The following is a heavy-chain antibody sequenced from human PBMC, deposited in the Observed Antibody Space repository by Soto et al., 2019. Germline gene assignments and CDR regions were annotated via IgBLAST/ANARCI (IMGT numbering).Heavy chain of an antibody. D-gene: IGHD2-2*01. J-gene: IGHJ4*02. CDR2: TSANNDNT. CDR3: ARDERWTCTGTNCYYFDY. Sequence: QVQLVQSGTEVKEPGASVKVSCKASGYTFTRYGISWVRQAPGQGLEWMAWTSANNDNTNYAEKVQGEVTLTTDTSTGTAYMELRSLRSDDTAVYYCARDERWTCTGTNCYYFDYWGQGTLVTVSS. CDR1: GYTFTRYG. V-gene: IGHV1-18*04.